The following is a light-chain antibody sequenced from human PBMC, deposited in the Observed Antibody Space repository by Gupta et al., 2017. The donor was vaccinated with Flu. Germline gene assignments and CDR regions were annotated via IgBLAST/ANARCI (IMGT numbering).Light chain of an antibody. CDR3: QVWESSSDHPGV. CDR2: DDS. J-gene: IGLJ2*01. V-gene: IGLV3-21*02. CDR1: NIGSKS. Sequence: SYVFTQPPSVSVAPGQTARITWGGNNIGSKSVHWYQQKQGQAPVLVVYDDSDRPSGIPERFSGSNSGNTATLTISRVEAGDEADYYCQVWESSSDHPGVFGGGTKLTVL.